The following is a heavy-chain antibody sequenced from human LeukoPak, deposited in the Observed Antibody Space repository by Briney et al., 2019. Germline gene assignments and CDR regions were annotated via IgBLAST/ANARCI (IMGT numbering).Heavy chain of an antibody. Sequence: ASVKVSCTASGYTFSRHYMHWVRQAPGQGLEGIGWIKPNTGGTNYAQKFQGGVTMTRDTSISTVYMELRRLRSDDTAVYYCARDMYDFLSAAYYFDYWGQGTLVTVSS. J-gene: IGHJ4*02. CDR2: IKPNTGGT. CDR3: ARDMYDFLSAAYYFDY. D-gene: IGHD3-3*01. V-gene: IGHV1-2*02. CDR1: GYTFSRHY.